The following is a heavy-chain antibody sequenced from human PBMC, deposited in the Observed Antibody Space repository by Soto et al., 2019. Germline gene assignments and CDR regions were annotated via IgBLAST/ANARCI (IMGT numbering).Heavy chain of an antibody. CDR1: GFTFISYY. CDR2: INPSGDT. J-gene: IGHJ4*02. CDR3: ARGAPLYYGSRNYFGFDY. V-gene: IGHV1-46*01. D-gene: IGHD3-10*01. Sequence: QVQLVQSGADLKKPGASVNISCTASGFTFISYYMHWVRQAPGRGLEWLATINPSGDTTYTQEFQGRASMTSDTSTSTVYMELSSLRSGDTAVYYCARGAPLYYGSRNYFGFDYWGQGTLVTVPS.